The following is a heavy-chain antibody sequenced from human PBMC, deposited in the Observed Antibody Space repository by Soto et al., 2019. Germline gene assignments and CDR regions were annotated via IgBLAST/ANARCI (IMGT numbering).Heavy chain of an antibody. V-gene: IGHV4-30-4*01. J-gene: IGHJ4*02. CDR2: IYYSGLT. Sequence: PSETLSLTCTVSGGSIISSDYYWGWIRQPPGKGLEWIGYIYYSGLTYYNPSLKSRVTISMDTSRSQFSLNLISVTAADTAVYFCARRPTLYYFDYWGQGTLVTVSS. CDR1: GGSIISSDYY. CDR3: ARRPTLYYFDY.